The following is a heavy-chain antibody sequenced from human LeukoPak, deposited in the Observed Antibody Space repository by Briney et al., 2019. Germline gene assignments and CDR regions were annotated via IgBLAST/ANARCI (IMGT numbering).Heavy chain of an antibody. CDR3: ARPYSSSSGGDYYYYMDV. CDR1: GGTFSSYA. V-gene: IGHV1-69*13. CDR2: IIPIFGTA. D-gene: IGHD6-6*01. J-gene: IGHJ6*03. Sequence: ASVKVSCKASGGTFSSYAISWVRQAPGQGLEWMGGIIPIFGTANYAQKFQGRVTITADESTSTAYMELSSLRSEDTAVYYCARPYSSSSGGDYYYYMDVWGKGTTVTVSS.